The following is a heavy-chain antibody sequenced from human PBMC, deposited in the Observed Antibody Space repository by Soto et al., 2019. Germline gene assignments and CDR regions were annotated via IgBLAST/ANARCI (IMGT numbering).Heavy chain of an antibody. J-gene: IGHJ4*02. D-gene: IGHD3-16*02. CDR2: IYYTGST. Sequence: QVQLQESGPGLVKPSGTLSLTCTVSGGSISGYYWSWIRQPPGKGLEWIGYIYYTGSTDYNPSLKSRVTISVDTSKNQFSLKVSSVTAADTAVYYCARVRRLGELSFDYWGQGTLVTVSS. CDR1: GGSISGYY. CDR3: ARVRRLGELSFDY. V-gene: IGHV4-59*08.